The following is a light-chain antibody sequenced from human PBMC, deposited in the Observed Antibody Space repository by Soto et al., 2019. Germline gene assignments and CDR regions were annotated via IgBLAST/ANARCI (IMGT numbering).Light chain of an antibody. J-gene: IGKJ4*01. Sequence: EIVMTQSPATLSVSPGERATLSCRASQSVSSNLARYQQKPGQAPRLLIYGASTRATGIPARFSGSGSGTEFTLTISSLQSEDFAVYYCQQYNNWFLTFGGGTKVEIK. V-gene: IGKV3-15*01. CDR1: QSVSSN. CDR3: QQYNNWFLT. CDR2: GAS.